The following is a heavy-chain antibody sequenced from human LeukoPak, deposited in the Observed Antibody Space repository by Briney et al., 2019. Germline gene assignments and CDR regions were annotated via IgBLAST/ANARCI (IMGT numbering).Heavy chain of an antibody. D-gene: IGHD3-22*01. Sequence: PSETLSLTCAVTGASISNSNWWTWVRQPPGKGLEWIGEIYHSGSTNYKTSLKSRTTISVDKSKNQFSLKLNSVTAAGTAVYYCASRAPRDNYDRYLPIDYWGQGTLVTVSS. J-gene: IGHJ4*02. CDR1: GASISNSNW. CDR3: ASRAPRDNYDRYLPIDY. V-gene: IGHV4-4*02. CDR2: IYHSGST.